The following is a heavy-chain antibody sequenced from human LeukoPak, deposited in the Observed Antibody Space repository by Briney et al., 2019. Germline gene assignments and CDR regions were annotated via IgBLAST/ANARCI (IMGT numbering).Heavy chain of an antibody. CDR1: GFTFTTYW. CDR2: INSDGSIT. J-gene: IGHJ4*02. Sequence: GGSLRLSCAASGFTFTTYWMHWVHQAPGKGLVWVSHINSDGSITSYADSVKGRFTISRDNAKNTLYLQMNSLRAEDTALYYCAKEALGTAFDYWGQGTLVTVSS. D-gene: IGHD7-27*01. CDR3: AKEALGTAFDY. V-gene: IGHV3-74*01.